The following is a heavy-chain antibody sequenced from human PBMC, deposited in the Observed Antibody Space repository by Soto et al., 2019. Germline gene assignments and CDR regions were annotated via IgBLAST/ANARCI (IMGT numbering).Heavy chain of an antibody. CDR1: GFTVTSYA. J-gene: IGHJ4*02. CDR3: AKDNGNYGSGTFSH. V-gene: IGHV3-23*01. Sequence: EVQLLESGGGLVQPGGSLRLSCAASGFTVTSYAMSWVRQAPGKGLEWVSLLSGTADSTHYANSVKGRFTISRDDSKATLYLTMSGLRVEDTAVYYCAKDNGNYGSGTFSHWGQGTLVTVSS. D-gene: IGHD3-10*01. CDR2: LSGTADST.